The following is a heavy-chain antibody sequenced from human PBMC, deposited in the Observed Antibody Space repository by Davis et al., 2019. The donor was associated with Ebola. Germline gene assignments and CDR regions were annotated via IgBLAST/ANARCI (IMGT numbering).Heavy chain of an antibody. CDR2: IWYDGSNK. Sequence: GESPNIPCAAPGFTFRSYRMHWVRQAPGKGLEWVAVIWYDGSNKYYADSVKGRFNISRDNSKNTLYLQMNSLRAEDTAVYYCAREEGAVAGELYYYYGMDVWGKGTTVTVSS. CDR1: GFTFRSYR. D-gene: IGHD6-19*01. V-gene: IGHV3-33*01. CDR3: AREEGAVAGELYYYYGMDV. J-gene: IGHJ6*04.